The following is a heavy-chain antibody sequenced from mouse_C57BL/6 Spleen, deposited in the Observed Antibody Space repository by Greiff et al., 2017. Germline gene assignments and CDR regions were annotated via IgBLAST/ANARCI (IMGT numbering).Heavy chain of an antibody. J-gene: IGHJ4*01. CDR3: ARDSTGDYYAMDD. CDR2: IDPEDGET. CDR1: GFNIKDYY. V-gene: IGHV14-2*01. D-gene: IGHD3-2*01. Sequence: VQLQQSGAELVKPGASVKLSCTASGFNIKDYYMHWVKQRTEQGLEWIGRIDPEDGETKYAPKFQGKATITADTSSNTAYLQLSSLTSAYTAVNYCARDSTGDYYAMDDWGQGTSVTVSS.